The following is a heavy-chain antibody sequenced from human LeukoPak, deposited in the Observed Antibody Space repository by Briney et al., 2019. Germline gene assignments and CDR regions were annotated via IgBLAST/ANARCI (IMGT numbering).Heavy chain of an antibody. CDR2: IYYSGST. J-gene: IGHJ4*02. Sequence: SETLSLTCTVSGGSISSYYWSWIRQPPEKGLEWIGYIYYSGSTNYNPSLKSRVTISVDTSKNQFSLKLSSVTAADTAVYYCARIPPVTMVRGVISSRRGFDYWGQGTLVTVSS. V-gene: IGHV4-59*01. D-gene: IGHD3-10*01. CDR1: GGSISSYY. CDR3: ARIPPVTMVRGVISSRRGFDY.